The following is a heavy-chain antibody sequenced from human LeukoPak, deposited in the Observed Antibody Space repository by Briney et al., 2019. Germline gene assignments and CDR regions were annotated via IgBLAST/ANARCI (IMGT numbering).Heavy chain of an antibody. V-gene: IGHV3-74*01. D-gene: IGHD3-3*01. CDR3: ARMEVA. CDR1: GFTFSSSW. J-gene: IGHJ3*01. Sequence: GGSLRLSCAASGFTFSSSWMHWVRQVPGKGLVWVSRISSGGITTNYADSVKGRFTISRDNAKNTVYLQMNSLRAEDTAVYYCARMEVAWGQGTIVTVSS. CDR2: ISSGGITT.